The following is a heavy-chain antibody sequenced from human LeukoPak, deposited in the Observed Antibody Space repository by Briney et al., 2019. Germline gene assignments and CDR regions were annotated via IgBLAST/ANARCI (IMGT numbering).Heavy chain of an antibody. V-gene: IGHV1-2*02. CDR2: INPNSGGT. D-gene: IGHD1-26*01. CDR3: ARSPQRGATKWFDP. Sequence: ASVKVSCKASGYTFTGYYMHWVRQAPGQGLEWMGWINPNSGGTNYAQKFQGRVTMTRDTSISTAYMELSRLRSDHTAVYYCARSPQRGATKWFDPWGQGTLVTVSS. CDR1: GYTFTGYY. J-gene: IGHJ5*02.